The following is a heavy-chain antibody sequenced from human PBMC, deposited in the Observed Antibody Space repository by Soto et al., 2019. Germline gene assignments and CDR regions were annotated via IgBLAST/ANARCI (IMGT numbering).Heavy chain of an antibody. V-gene: IGHV4-59*01. J-gene: IGHJ4*02. CDR2: IHYSGST. CDR3: ARGGGWLPEY. CDR1: GDSINNYF. D-gene: IGHD5-12*01. Sequence: QVQLQESGPGLVKPSETLSLTCIVSGDSINNYFWWSWIRQPPGKGLEWVGSIHYSGSTTYNPSLRSRLSISVDTPKNQISLRLSSVTAADTAVYFCARGGGWLPEYWGQGTLVTVSS.